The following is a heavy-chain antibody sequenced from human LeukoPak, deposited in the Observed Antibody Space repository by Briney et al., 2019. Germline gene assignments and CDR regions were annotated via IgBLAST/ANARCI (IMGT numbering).Heavy chain of an antibody. CDR2: IYSDNT. CDR3: ARRAGAYSHPYDY. CDR1: RFTFDEYG. J-gene: IGHJ4*02. D-gene: IGHD4/OR15-4a*01. Sequence: GGSLRLSCAASRFTFDEYGMSWVRQTAGKGLEWVSFIYSDNTHYSDSVKGRFTISRDNSKNTLYLQMNSLRAEDTAVYYCARRAGAYSHPYDYWGQGTLVTVSS. V-gene: IGHV3-53*01.